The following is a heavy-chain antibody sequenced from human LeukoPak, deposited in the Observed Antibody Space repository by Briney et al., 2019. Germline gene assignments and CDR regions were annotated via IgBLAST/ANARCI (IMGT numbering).Heavy chain of an antibody. V-gene: IGHV3-48*03. J-gene: IGHJ4*02. CDR2: ISSSGSTI. CDR1: GFTFSSYE. CDR3: ARGGPMMRRDAGDFDY. Sequence: PGGSLRLSWAASGFTFSSYEMNWGRQAPGKGLEWVSYISSSGSTIYYADSVKGRFTISRDNAKNSLYLQMNSLRAEDTAVYYCARGGPMMRRDAGDFDYWGQGTLVTVSS. D-gene: IGHD3-22*01.